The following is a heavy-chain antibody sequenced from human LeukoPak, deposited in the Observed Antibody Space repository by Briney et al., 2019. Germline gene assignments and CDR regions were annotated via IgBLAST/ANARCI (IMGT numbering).Heavy chain of an antibody. V-gene: IGHV3-15*01. CDR2: LKSKAVGGTT. D-gene: IGHD6-25*01. CDR3: TTCRGTCYFSD. J-gene: IGHJ4*02. CDR1: GFTFSSYA. Sequence: SGGSLRLSCAASGFTFSSYAMSWVRQAPGKGLEWVGRLKSKAVGGTTEYAAPVKGRFTISRDDSRNMLFLQMNSLKTEDTAVYYCTTCRGTCYFSDWGQGALVIVSS.